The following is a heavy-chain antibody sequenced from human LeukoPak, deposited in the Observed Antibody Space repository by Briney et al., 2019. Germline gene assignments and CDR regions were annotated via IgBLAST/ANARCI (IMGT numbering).Heavy chain of an antibody. CDR2: IKSKTDGGTT. J-gene: IGHJ4*02. CDR1: GFTFSNAW. CDR3: AKDLGRTYGFDY. D-gene: IGHD3-16*01. Sequence: GGSLRLSCAASGFTFSNAWMSWVRQAPGKGLEWVGRIKSKTDGGTTDYAAPVKGRFTISRDDSKNTLYLQMNSLRAEDTAVYYCAKDLGRTYGFDYWGQGTLVTVSS. V-gene: IGHV3-15*01.